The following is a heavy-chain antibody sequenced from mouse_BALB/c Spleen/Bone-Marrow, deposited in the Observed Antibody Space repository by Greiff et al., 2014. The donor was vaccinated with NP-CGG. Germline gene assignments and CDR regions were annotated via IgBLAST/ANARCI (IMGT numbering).Heavy chain of an antibody. Sequence: VQLQQPGAELVKPGASVKLSCTASGFNIKDTYMHWVKQRPEQGLEWIGRIDPANGNTKCDPKFQGKATITADTSSNTAYLQLSSLTSEDTAVYYCAIYYYGSSGFAYWGQGTLITVSA. CDR2: IDPANGNT. CDR1: GFNIKDTY. J-gene: IGHJ3*01. CDR3: AIYYYGSSGFAY. V-gene: IGHV14-3*02. D-gene: IGHD1-1*01.